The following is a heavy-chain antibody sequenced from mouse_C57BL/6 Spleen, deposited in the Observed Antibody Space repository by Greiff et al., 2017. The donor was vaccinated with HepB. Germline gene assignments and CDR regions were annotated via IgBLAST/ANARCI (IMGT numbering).Heavy chain of an antibody. CDR2: IWRGGST. CDR1: GFSLTSYG. D-gene: IGHD2-4*01. Sequence: VQLQESGPGLVQPSQSLSITCTVSGFSLTSYGVHWVRQSPGKGLEWLGVIWRGGSTDYNAASMSRLSITKDNSKSQVFFKMHSLQADDTAIYYCAKIYDYDGGVFAYWGQGTLVTVSA. V-gene: IGHV2-5*01. J-gene: IGHJ3*01. CDR3: AKIYDYDGGVFAY.